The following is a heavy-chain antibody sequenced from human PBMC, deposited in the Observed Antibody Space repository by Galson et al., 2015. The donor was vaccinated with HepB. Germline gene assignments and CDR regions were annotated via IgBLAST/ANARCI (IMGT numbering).Heavy chain of an antibody. D-gene: IGHD4-17*01. J-gene: IGHJ4*02. Sequence: SLRLSCAASGFTLSIYWMHWVRQAPGKGLMWVSRINSDGSDTIYADSVKGRFTISRDNAKNTLYLQMNSLRAEDTAVYYCARGGLSGLTNPYGDYGYWGQGTLVTVSS. CDR2: INSDGSDT. CDR3: ARGGLSGLTNPYGDYGY. V-gene: IGHV3-74*01. CDR1: GFTLSIYW.